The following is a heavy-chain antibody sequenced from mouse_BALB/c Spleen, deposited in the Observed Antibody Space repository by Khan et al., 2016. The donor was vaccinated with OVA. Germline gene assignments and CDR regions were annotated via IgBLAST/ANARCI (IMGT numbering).Heavy chain of an antibody. CDR1: GYSITSDYA. J-gene: IGHJ2*01. D-gene: IGHD1-1*01. CDR3: ARSGTITTVVATDFDY. V-gene: IGHV3-2*02. CDR2: IKYSGST. Sequence: EVQLQESGPGLVKPSQSLSLTCTVTGYSITSDYAWNWIRQFPGNKLEWMGYIKYSGSTSYNPSLKSRFSITRDTSKNQFFLQLNSVTTEDTATYYCARSGTITTVVATDFDYWGQGTTLTVSS.